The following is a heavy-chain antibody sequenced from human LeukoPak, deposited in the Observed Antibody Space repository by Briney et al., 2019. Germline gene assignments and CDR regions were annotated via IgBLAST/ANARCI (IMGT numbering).Heavy chain of an antibody. CDR2: MNPNSGNT. CDR3: ARKMRYSGSYFPY. J-gene: IGHJ4*02. Sequence: ASVKVSCKASGYTFTSYDINWVRQATGQGLEWMGWMNPNSGNTGYAQKFQGRVTMTRNTSISTAYMELSSLRSEDTAVYYCARKMRYSGSYFPYWGQGTLVTVPS. D-gene: IGHD1-26*01. CDR1: GYTFTSYD. V-gene: IGHV1-8*01.